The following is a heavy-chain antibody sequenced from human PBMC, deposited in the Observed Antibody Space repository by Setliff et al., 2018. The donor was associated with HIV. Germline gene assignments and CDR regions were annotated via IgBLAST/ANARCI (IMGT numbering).Heavy chain of an antibody. D-gene: IGHD2-15*01. CDR2: ISDRGTT. J-gene: IGHJ5*02. Sequence: SETLSLTCTVSGGSISPYYCSWIRQPPGKGLEWIAWISDRGTTNYNPSLKSRVTLSVDTSKNQFSLSLTSVTGADTAVYYCARGGASSKYLDPWGQGTLVTVSS. CDR1: GGSISPYY. CDR3: ARGGASSKYLDP. V-gene: IGHV4-59*01.